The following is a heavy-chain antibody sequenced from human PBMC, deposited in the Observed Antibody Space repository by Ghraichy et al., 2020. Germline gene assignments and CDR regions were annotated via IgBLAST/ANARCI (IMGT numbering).Heavy chain of an antibody. CDR3: ARGGYSGYDYGYFDY. CDR1: GGSISSGGYY. D-gene: IGHD5-12*01. Sequence: TLSLTCTVSGGSISSGGYYWSWIRQHPGKGLEWIGCIYYSGSTYYNPSLKSRVTISVDTSKNQFSLKLSSVTAADTAVYYCARGGYSGYDYGYFDYWGQGTLVTVSS. CDR2: IYYSGST. J-gene: IGHJ4*02. V-gene: IGHV4-31*03.